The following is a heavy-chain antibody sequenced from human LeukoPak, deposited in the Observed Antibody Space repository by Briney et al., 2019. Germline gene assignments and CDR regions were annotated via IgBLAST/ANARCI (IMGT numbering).Heavy chain of an antibody. J-gene: IGHJ4*02. CDR2: MSNSGGTI. CDR3: ARDSGGGNFDY. CDR1: GFTFGDYY. V-gene: IGHV3-11*01. Sequence: GGSLRLSCTASGFTFGDYYMNWIRQTPGKGLEWVSYMSNSGGTIYYADSVKGRFTMSRDNAKNSLYLQMNSLRADDTALYYCARDSGGGNFDYWGQGTVVTVSS.